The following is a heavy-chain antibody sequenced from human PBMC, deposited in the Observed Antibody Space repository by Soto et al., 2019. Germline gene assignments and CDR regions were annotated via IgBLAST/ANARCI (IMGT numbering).Heavy chain of an antibody. D-gene: IGHD6-13*01. Sequence: GGSLRLSCAASGFTFSSYGMHWVRQAPGKGLEWVAVIWYDGSNKYYADSVKGRFTISRDNSKNTLYLQMNSLRAEDTAVYYCARSEGPSQQLVTYYYGMDVWGQGTTVTVSS. V-gene: IGHV3-33*01. J-gene: IGHJ6*02. CDR2: IWYDGSNK. CDR1: GFTFSSYG. CDR3: ARSEGPSQQLVTYYYGMDV.